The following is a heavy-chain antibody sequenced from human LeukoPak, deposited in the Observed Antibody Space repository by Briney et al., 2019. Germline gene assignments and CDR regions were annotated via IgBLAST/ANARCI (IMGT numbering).Heavy chain of an antibody. J-gene: IGHJ3*02. CDR3: AREGQQLVRAFGI. Sequence: SETLSLTCAVYGGSFSGYYWSWIRQPPGKGLEWIGEINHSGSTNYNPSLNSRVTISVDTSKNQFSLKLSSVTAADTAVYYCAREGQQLVRAFGIWGQGTMVTVSS. V-gene: IGHV4-34*01. CDR1: GGSFSGYY. CDR2: INHSGST. D-gene: IGHD6-13*01.